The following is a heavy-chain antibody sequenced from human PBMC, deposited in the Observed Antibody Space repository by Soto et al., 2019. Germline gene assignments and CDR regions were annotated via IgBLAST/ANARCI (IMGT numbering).Heavy chain of an antibody. CDR2: TNPSGGST. D-gene: IGHD3-22*01. V-gene: IGHV1-46*01. CDR3: ARARSITMIVVVITGDFDY. J-gene: IGHJ4*02. CDR1: GYTFTSYY. Sequence: VSCKASGYTFTSYYVHWVRQAPGQGLEWMGITNPSGGSTSYAQKFQGRVTMTRDTSTSTVYMELSSLRSEDTAVYYCARARSITMIVVVITGDFDYWGQGTLVTVSS.